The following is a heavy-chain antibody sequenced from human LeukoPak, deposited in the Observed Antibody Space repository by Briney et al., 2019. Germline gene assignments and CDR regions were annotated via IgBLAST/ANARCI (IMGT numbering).Heavy chain of an antibody. D-gene: IGHD6-19*01. CDR2: IYHSGST. CDR1: GFSLSTSGMC. Sequence: SGPTLVNPPQTLTLTCTFSGFSLSTSGMCVSWIRQPPGKGLEWIGYIYHSGSTNYNPSLKSRLTISLDTSKSQFSLNLSSVTRADTAVYYCASIITVAGEDLNPNWYFDLWGRGTLVTVSS. J-gene: IGHJ2*01. CDR3: ASIITVAGEDLNPNWYFDL. V-gene: IGHV4-61*08.